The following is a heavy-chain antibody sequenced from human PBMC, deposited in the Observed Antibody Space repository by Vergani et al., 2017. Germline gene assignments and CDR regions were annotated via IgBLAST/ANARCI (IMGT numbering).Heavy chain of an antibody. V-gene: IGHV5-10-1*03. CDR1: GYSFTSYW. D-gene: IGHD2-21*01. J-gene: IGHJ6*03. Sequence: EVQLVQSGAEVKKPGESLRISCKGSGYSFTSYWISWVRQMPGKGLEWMGRIDPSDSYTNYSPSFQGHVTISADKSISTAYLQWSILKASDTAMYYCARHLSALAEGGYYYYYYMDVWGKGTTVTVSS. CDR2: IDPSDSYT. CDR3: ARHLSALAEGGYYYYYYMDV.